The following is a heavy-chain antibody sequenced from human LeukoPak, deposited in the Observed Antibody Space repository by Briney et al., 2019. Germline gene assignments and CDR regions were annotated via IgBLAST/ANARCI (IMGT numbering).Heavy chain of an antibody. CDR3: ARGGYSYGYSPEFDY. Sequence: SETLSLTCTVSGGSIRPFFWNWIRQPPGKGLEWIGYIHYSGSTNYNPSLKSRVTISVDTSKNQVSLRLSSVTAADTAVYYCARGGYSYGYSPEFDYWGQGTLVTVSS. V-gene: IGHV4-59*01. J-gene: IGHJ4*02. CDR1: GGSIRPFF. CDR2: IHYSGST. D-gene: IGHD5-18*01.